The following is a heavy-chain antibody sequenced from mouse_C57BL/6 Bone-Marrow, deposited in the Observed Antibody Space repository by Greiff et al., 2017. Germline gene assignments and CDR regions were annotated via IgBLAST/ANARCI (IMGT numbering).Heavy chain of an antibody. J-gene: IGHJ4*01. V-gene: IGHV14-4*01. CDR3: TTDYDGSYYAMDY. CDR1: GFNIKDDY. Sequence: VQLQQSGAELVRPGASVKLSCTASGFNIKDDYMHWVKQRPEQGLEWIGWIDPENGDTESASKFQGKATITADTSSNTAYLQLSSLTSEDTAVYYCTTDYDGSYYAMDYWGQGTSVTVSS. CDR2: IDPENGDT. D-gene: IGHD2-4*01.